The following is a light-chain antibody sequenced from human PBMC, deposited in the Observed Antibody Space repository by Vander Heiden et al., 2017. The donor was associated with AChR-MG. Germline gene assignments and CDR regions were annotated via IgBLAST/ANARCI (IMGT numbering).Light chain of an antibody. CDR3: QQYNNWPPLYT. J-gene: IGKJ2*01. V-gene: IGKV3-15*01. CDR1: RSVSSN. Sequence: ELAIMPSPATLSVSPGERATLSCRASRSVSSNLAWYQQKPGQAARHLIYGESTRATGIPARFSSSRSGTEFTLTISSMQSEDFAVYYCQQYNNWPPLYTFGQGTKLEIK. CDR2: GES.